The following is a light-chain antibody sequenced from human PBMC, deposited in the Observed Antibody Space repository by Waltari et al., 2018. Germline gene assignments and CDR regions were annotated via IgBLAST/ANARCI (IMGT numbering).Light chain of an antibody. CDR3: CSFTSRSTWV. Sequence: QSALTQPASVSGSPGQSIPIPCTGTSRDVGGYNYVSWYQQHPGKVPKLLIFDVSNRPSGVSNRFSGSKSGNTASLTISGLQAEDESDYYCCSFTSRSTWVFGGGTKLTVL. J-gene: IGLJ3*02. CDR1: SRDVGGYNY. V-gene: IGLV2-14*01. CDR2: DVS.